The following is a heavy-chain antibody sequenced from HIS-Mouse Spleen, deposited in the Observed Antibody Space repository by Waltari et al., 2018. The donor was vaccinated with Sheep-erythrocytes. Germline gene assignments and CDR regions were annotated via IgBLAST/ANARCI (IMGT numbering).Heavy chain of an antibody. CDR1: GFTFSSYS. CDR2: ISSSSSYI. Sequence: EVQLVESGGGLVKPGGSLRLSCAASGFTFSSYSMNWVRQAPGKGLGWVSSISSSSSYIYYADSVKGRFTISRDNAKNSLYLQMNSLRAEDTAVYYCAKREGYSNYYFDYWGQGTLVTVSS. V-gene: IGHV3-21*01. D-gene: IGHD4-4*01. J-gene: IGHJ4*02. CDR3: AKREGYSNYYFDY.